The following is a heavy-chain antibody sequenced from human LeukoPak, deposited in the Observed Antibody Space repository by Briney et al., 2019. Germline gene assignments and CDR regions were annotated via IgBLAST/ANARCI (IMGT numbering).Heavy chain of an antibody. Sequence: GGSLRLSCAASGFTFSNHAMHWVRQAPGEGLEWVAVISRDGSQQSHADSVKGRFTISRDYSQNTLFLQMNSLRADDTAVYYCARDLHGSYSIDYWGQGTLVTVSS. V-gene: IGHV3-30*04. CDR2: ISRDGSQQ. D-gene: IGHD1-26*01. CDR1: GFTFSNHA. CDR3: ARDLHGSYSIDY. J-gene: IGHJ4*02.